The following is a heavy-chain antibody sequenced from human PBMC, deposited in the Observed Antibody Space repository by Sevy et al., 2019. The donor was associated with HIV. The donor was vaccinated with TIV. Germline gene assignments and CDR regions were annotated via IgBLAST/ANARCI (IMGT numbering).Heavy chain of an antibody. CDR3: ARWTSFFDSRRVAFDV. CDR2: LSYGGNNR. J-gene: IGHJ3*01. V-gene: IGHV3-30*04. CDR1: GFTFATYA. D-gene: IGHD3-22*01. Sequence: GGSLRLSCAASGFTFATYAMHWVRQAPGKGLDWVAVLSYGGNNRNYAQSVKGRFTISRDKARNTLYLQMDSLRPDDTAVYYCARWTSFFDSRRVAFDVWGQGTMVTVSS.